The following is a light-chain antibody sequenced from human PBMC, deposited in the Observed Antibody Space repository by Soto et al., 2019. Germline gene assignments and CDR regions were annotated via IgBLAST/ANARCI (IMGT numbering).Light chain of an antibody. CDR1: QSVGSS. CDR2: AAS. J-gene: IGKJ1*01. Sequence: EIVLTQSPATLSLSPGERATLSFSASQSVGSSLAWYQQKLGQAPRLLIYAASDRATGIPGRFSGSGSGTDFTLIISSLEPEDFAFYYCQQGNTWPWTFGQGTKVDIK. CDR3: QQGNTWPWT. V-gene: IGKV3-11*01.